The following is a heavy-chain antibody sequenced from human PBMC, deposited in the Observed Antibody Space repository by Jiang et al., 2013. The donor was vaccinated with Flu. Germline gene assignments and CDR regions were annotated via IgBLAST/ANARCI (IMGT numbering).Heavy chain of an antibody. CDR1: GYTFTGYY. CDR2: INPNSGGT. J-gene: IGHJ5*02. Sequence: GAEVKKPGASVKVSCKASGYTFTGYYMHWVRQAPGQGLEWMGWINPNSGGTNYAQKFQGRVTMTRDTSISTAYMELSRLRSDDTAVYYCARAMVRGVNWFDPWGQGTLVTVSS. CDR3: ARAMVRGVNWFDP. D-gene: IGHD3-10*01. V-gene: IGHV1-2*02.